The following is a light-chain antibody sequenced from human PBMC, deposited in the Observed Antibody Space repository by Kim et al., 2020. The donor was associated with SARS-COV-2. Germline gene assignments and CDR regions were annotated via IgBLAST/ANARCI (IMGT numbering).Light chain of an antibody. Sequence: EIVMTQSPVTLSVSPGETATLSCRASQSVNSNLAWFQQKPGQAPRLLIYGASTRATGIPARFSGSGSGTEFTLTISSLQSEDFAVYYCQHYNNWPRRTFGQGTKLEI. J-gene: IGKJ2*01. CDR1: QSVNSN. CDR2: GAS. V-gene: IGKV3-15*01. CDR3: QHYNNWPRRT.